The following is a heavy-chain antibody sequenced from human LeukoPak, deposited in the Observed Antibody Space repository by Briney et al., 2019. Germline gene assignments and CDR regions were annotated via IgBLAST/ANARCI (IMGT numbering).Heavy chain of an antibody. D-gene: IGHD2-15*01. J-gene: IGHJ5*02. CDR1: GYSFTSYW. CDR3: ARGIVVVVAATPQVGFDP. V-gene: IGHV5-51*01. Sequence: GESLKISCKGSGYSFTSYWIGWVRQMPGKGLEWMGIIYPGDSDTRYSPSFQGQVTISADKSISTAYLQWSSLKASDTAMYYCARGIVVVVAATPQVGFDPWGQGTLVTVSS. CDR2: IYPGDSDT.